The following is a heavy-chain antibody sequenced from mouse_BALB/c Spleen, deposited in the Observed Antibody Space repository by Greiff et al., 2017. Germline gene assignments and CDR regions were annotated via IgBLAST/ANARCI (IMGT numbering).Heavy chain of an antibody. J-gene: IGHJ3*01. CDR3: ADLFAY. CDR2: INSNGGST. Sequence: EVQGVESGGGLVQPGGSQKLSCAASGFTFSSYGMSWVRQTPDKRLELVATINSNGGSTYYPDSVKGRFTISRDNAKNTLYLQMSSLKSEDTAMYYCADLFAYWGQGTLVTVSA. V-gene: IGHV5-6-3*01. CDR1: GFTFSSYG.